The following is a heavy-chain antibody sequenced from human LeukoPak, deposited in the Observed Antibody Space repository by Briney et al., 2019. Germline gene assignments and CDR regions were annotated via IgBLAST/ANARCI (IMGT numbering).Heavy chain of an antibody. CDR3: ARVASYDNGWYFDY. J-gene: IGHJ4*02. Sequence: GASVKVSCKASGYTVTGYYMHWVRQAPGQGLEWMGRINPNSGGANYAQRFQGRLTMTRDTSISTTYMELSRLRSADTAVYYCARVASYDNGWYFDYWGQGTLVTVSS. CDR2: INPNSGGA. D-gene: IGHD6-19*01. CDR1: GYTVTGYY. V-gene: IGHV1-2*06.